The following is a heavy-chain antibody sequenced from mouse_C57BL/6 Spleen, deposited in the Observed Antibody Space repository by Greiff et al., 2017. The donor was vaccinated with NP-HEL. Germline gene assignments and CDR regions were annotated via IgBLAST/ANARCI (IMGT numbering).Heavy chain of an antibody. Sequence: VQLQQSGAELVRPGASVTLSCKASGYTFTDYEMHWVKQTPAHGLEWIGAIDPETGGTAYNQKFKGKAILTADKSSSTAYMELRSLTSEDSAVYYCTRWGYYPLDYWGQGTTLTVSS. J-gene: IGHJ2*01. CDR2: IDPETGGT. CDR3: TRWGYYPLDY. D-gene: IGHD1-1*01. V-gene: IGHV1-15*01. CDR1: GYTFTDYE.